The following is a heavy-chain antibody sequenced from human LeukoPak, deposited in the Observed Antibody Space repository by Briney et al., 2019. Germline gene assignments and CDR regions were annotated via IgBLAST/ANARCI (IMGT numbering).Heavy chain of an antibody. V-gene: IGHV3-23*01. Sequence: GGSLRLSCAASGFTFSGYAMSWVRQAPGKGLEWVSAISGSGGSTYYADSVKGRFTISRDNSKNTLYLQMNSLRAEDTAVYYCAKDGRIAARPSEIDYWGQGTLVTVSS. J-gene: IGHJ4*02. CDR3: AKDGRIAARPSEIDY. CDR1: GFTFSGYA. D-gene: IGHD6-6*01. CDR2: ISGSGGST.